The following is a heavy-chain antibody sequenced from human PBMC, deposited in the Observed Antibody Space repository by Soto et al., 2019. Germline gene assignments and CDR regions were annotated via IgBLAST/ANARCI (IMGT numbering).Heavy chain of an antibody. J-gene: IGHJ3*02. CDR1: GFMFNNYA. CDR2: ISGNGSAT. V-gene: IGHV3-23*01. Sequence: PGGSLRLSCEASGFMFNNYAMNWVRQAPGKGLGWVSSISGNGSATYYTDSVKGRFTISRDSSKKTLYLQMNSLGADDTAVYYCAKDLAPTYKYDSRDAFDIWGQGTMVTVSS. D-gene: IGHD3-22*01. CDR3: AKDLAPTYKYDSRDAFDI.